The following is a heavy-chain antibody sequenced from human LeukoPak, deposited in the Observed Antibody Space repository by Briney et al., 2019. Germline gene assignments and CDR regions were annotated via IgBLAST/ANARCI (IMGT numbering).Heavy chain of an antibody. V-gene: IGHV3-30-3*01. CDR2: ISYDGTNK. Sequence: PGGSLRLSCAASGFTFRSYTMHWVRQAPGKGLECVAVISYDGTNKYYADSVKGRFTISRDNSKNTLYLQMNSLRAEDTAVYYCSRDNPTYGGAEYWVQGTLVTVSS. CDR1: GFTFRSYT. J-gene: IGHJ4*02. CDR3: SRDNPTYGGAEY. D-gene: IGHD2-21*01.